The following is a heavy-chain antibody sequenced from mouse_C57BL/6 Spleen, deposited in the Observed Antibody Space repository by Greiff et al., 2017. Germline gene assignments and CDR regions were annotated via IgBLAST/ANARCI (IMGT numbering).Heavy chain of an antibody. V-gene: IGHV1-64*01. CDR1: GYTFTSYW. J-gene: IGHJ4*01. Sequence: QVQLQQPGAELVKPGASVKLSCKASGYTFTSYWMHWVKQRPGQGLEWIGMIHPYSGSPNYNEQFKSKATLTVDKSSSTAYMQLSSLTSEDAAVYYCAREKYAMDYWGQGTSVTGAS. CDR3: AREKYAMDY. CDR2: IHPYSGSP.